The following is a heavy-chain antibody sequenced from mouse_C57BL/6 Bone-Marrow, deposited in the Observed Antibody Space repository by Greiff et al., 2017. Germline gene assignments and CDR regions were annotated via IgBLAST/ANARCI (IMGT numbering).Heavy chain of an antibody. CDR2: IHPSDSDT. CDR3: AMNKPSHGYYVAWFAY. CDR1: GYTFTSYW. Sequence: QVQLQQPGAELVKPGASVKVSCKASGYTFTSYWMHWVKQRPGQGLEWIGRIHPSDSDTNYNQKFKGKATLPVDKSSSTAYMQLSSLTSEDSAVYYCAMNKPSHGYYVAWFAYWGQGTLVTVSA. V-gene: IGHV1-74*01. J-gene: IGHJ3*01. D-gene: IGHD2-3*01.